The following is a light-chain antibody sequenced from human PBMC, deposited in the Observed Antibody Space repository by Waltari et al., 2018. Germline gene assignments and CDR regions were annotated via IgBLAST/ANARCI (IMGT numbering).Light chain of an antibody. CDR1: QSVTRY. CDR2: GAS. J-gene: IGKJ3*01. CDR3: QLRSSWPPLFT. V-gene: IGKV3-11*01. Sequence: EIVLTQSPATLSVSPGDRATLSCRASQSVTRYLVWYQQKPGQAPRLLIYGASNRATGIPARFSGSRSGTDFTLTINNLEPEDSAVYYCQLRSSWPPLFTFGPGTKVEIK.